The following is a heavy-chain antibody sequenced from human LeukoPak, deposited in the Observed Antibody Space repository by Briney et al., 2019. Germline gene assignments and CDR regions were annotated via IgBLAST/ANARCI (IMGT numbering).Heavy chain of an antibody. J-gene: IGHJ4*02. CDR2: ISWNSGSI. D-gene: IGHD1-1*01. Sequence: GRSLGLSCAASGFTFDDYVMHWVRQAPGKGLEWVSGISWNSGSIGYADSVKGRFTISRDNAKNSLYLQLNSLRAEDTALYYCAKLDGSNDYWGQGTLVTVSS. V-gene: IGHV3-9*01. CDR3: AKLDGSNDY. CDR1: GFTFDDYV.